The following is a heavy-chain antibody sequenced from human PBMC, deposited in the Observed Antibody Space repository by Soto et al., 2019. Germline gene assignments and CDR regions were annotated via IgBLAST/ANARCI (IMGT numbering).Heavy chain of an antibody. D-gene: IGHD1-26*01. J-gene: IGHJ5*02. V-gene: IGHV4-28*03. CDR2: IYYSGTT. CDR1: GYSISSSNW. Sequence: SETLSLTCAVSGYSISSSNWWGWIRQPPGKGLEWIGYIYYSGTTYYNPSLKSRVTISVDTSKNQFSLKLSSVTAADTAVYYCARDKGQWELNWFDPWGQGTLVTVSS. CDR3: ARDKGQWELNWFDP.